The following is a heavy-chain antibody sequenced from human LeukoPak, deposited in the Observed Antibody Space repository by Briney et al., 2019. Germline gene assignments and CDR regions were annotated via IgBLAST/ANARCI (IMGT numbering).Heavy chain of an antibody. CDR1: GGSIYSDSYY. CDR3: ARHHYFALAY. Sequence: PSEALSLTCTVSGGSIYSDSYYWGWIRQPPGKGLEWIGSIYYIGSTYYNPSLESRVTISVDTSKNQVSLSLTSVTAADTAVYYCARHHYFALAYWGQGTLVTVSS. CDR2: IYYIGST. V-gene: IGHV4-39*01. D-gene: IGHD2-21*01. J-gene: IGHJ4*02.